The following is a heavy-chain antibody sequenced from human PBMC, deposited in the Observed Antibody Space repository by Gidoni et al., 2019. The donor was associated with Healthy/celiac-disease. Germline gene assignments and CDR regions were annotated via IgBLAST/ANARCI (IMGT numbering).Heavy chain of an antibody. D-gene: IGHD6-13*01. J-gene: IGHJ6*02. V-gene: IGHV4-31*03. CDR3: ARDRIAAAGIGYYYYGMDV. CDR1: GGSISSGGYY. CDR2: IYYSGST. Sequence: QVQLQESGPGLVKPSQTLSLTCTVSGGSISSGGYYWSWIRQHPGKGLEWIGYIYYSGSTYYNPSLKSRVTRSVDTSKNQFSLKLSSVTAADTAVYYCARDRIAAAGIGYYYYGMDVWGQGTTVTVSS.